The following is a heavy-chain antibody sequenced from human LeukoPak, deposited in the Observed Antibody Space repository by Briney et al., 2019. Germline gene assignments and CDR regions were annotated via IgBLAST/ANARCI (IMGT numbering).Heavy chain of an antibody. Sequence: GGSLRLSCAASGFTFSSYAMSWVRQAPGKGLEWVSAISGSGGSTYYTDSVKGRFTISRDNSKNTLYLQMNSLRAEDTAVYYCAKDRYGSGPSRAFDYWGQGTLVTVSS. V-gene: IGHV3-23*01. CDR3: AKDRYGSGPSRAFDY. CDR1: GFTFSSYA. CDR2: ISGSGGST. J-gene: IGHJ4*02. D-gene: IGHD3-10*01.